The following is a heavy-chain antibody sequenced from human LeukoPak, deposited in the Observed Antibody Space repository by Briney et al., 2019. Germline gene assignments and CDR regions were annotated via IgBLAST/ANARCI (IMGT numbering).Heavy chain of an antibody. CDR3: ARVQSYGDYRY. J-gene: IGHJ4*02. Sequence: PGGSLRLSCAASGFTFSSYWMSWVRQAPGKGLEWVANIKQDGSEKYYVDSVKDRFTISRDNAKNSLYLQMNSVRAEGTAVYYCARVQSYGDYRYWGQGTLVTVSS. CDR1: GFTFSSYW. V-gene: IGHV3-7*01. CDR2: IKQDGSEK. D-gene: IGHD4-17*01.